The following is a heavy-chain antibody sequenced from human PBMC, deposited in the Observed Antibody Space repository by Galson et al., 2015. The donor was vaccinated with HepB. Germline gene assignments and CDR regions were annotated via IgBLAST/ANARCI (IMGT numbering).Heavy chain of an antibody. V-gene: IGHV1-69*13. J-gene: IGHJ4*02. CDR2: IIPIFGTA. Sequence: SVKVSCKASGGTFSSYAISWVRQAPGQGLEWMGGIIPIFGTANYAQKFQGRVTITADESTSTAYMELSSLRSEDTAVYYCARGRITMVRASSGYYFDYWGQGTLVTVSS. D-gene: IGHD3-10*01. CDR3: ARGRITMVRASSGYYFDY. CDR1: GGTFSSYA.